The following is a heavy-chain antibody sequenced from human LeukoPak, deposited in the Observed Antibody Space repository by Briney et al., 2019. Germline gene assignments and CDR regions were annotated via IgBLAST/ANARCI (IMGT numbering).Heavy chain of an antibody. CDR2: INHSGST. CDR3: ASRVGLYCGSPSCHIADY. J-gene: IGHJ4*02. V-gene: IGHV4-34*01. Sequence: SETLSLTCAVYGGSFSGYYWSWIRQPPGKGLEWIGEINHSGSTNYNPSLKSRVTISVDTSKNQFSLKLSTVTAADTAVYYCASRVGLYCGSPSCHIADYGGQGTLVTVSS. CDR1: GGSFSGYY. D-gene: IGHD2-2*01.